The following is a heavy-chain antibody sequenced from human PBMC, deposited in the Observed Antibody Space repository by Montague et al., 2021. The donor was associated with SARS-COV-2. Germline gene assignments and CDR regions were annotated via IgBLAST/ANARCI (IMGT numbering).Heavy chain of an antibody. D-gene: IGHD2-21*01. V-gene: IGHV4-31*03. CDR3: ALNYSRVRSWYGMDV. CDR1: GGSISSGGYY. CDR2: IYYSGST. J-gene: IGHJ6*02. Sequence: TLSLTCTVSGGSISSGGYYWSWIRQHPGKGLEWIGYIYYSGSTYYNPSLKSRVTISVDTSKNQFSLKLSSVTAADTAVYYCALNYSRVRSWYGMDVRGQGTTVTVSS.